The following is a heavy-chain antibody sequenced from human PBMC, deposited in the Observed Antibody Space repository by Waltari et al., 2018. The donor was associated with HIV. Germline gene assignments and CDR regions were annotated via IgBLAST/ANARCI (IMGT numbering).Heavy chain of an antibody. D-gene: IGHD5-12*01. V-gene: IGHV5-51*03. CDR3: ASGGEMATIQSLDY. J-gene: IGHJ4*02. CDR1: GYSLTSYW. CDR2: IYHGDSET. Sequence: EVQLVQSGAEVKKPGESLKISCKGTGYSLTSYWIGWVRQMPGKGLDWMGIIYHGDSETRYSPSFQGHVTISADKSISTAYLQWSSLKASDTAMYYCASGGEMATIQSLDYWGQGTLVTVSS.